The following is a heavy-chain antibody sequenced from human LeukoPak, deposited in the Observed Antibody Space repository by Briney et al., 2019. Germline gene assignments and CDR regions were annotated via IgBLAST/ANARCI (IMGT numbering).Heavy chain of an antibody. V-gene: IGHV3-23*01. CDR1: GFTFSSCA. J-gene: IGHJ6*02. CDR3: AKAIVVVVAAPYYYYGMDV. D-gene: IGHD2-15*01. Sequence: GGSLRLSCAASGFTFSSCAMSWVRQAPGKGLEWVSAISGSGGSTYYADSVKGRFTISRDNSKNTLYLQMNSLRAEDTAVYYCAKAIVVVVAAPYYYYGMDVWGQGTTVTVSS. CDR2: ISGSGGST.